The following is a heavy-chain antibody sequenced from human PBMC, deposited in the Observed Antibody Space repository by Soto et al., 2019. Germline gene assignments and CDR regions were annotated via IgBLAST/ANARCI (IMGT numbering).Heavy chain of an antibody. CDR2: VYYTGTT. J-gene: IGHJ4*02. CDR3: ARDLAAVPRAFDY. D-gene: IGHD6-13*01. CDR1: GGSISSYF. V-gene: IGHV4-59*01. Sequence: NPSETLSLTCTVSGGSISSYFYIWVRQPRGKGLEWIGSVYYTGTTDYNPSLKSRVTISVDTSKTQFSLNLRSVTAADTAVYYCARDLAAVPRAFDYWGRGTLVTVSS.